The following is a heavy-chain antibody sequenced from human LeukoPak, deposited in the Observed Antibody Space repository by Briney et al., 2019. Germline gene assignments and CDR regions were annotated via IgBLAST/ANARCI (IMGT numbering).Heavy chain of an antibody. CDR1: GFTFSDYY. V-gene: IGHV3-11*01. CDR2: ISSSGSTI. CDR3: ARDPVRYCSSTSCSTPPGGWFDP. D-gene: IGHD2-2*01. J-gene: IGHJ5*02. Sequence: GGSLRLSCAASGFTFSDYYMSWIRQAPGKGLEWVSYISSSGSTIYYADSVKGRFTISRDNAKNSLYLQMNSLRAEDTAVYYCARDPVRYCSSTSCSTPPGGWFDPWGQGTLVTVSP.